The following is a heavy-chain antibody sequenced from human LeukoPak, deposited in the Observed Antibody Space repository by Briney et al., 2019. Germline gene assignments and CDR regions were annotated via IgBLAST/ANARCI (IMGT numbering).Heavy chain of an antibody. CDR3: AKVFGTVTTWGPFDY. CDR2: INWNGGST. V-gene: IGHV3-20*04. D-gene: IGHD4-17*01. J-gene: IGHJ4*02. CDR1: GFTFYDYG. Sequence: RPGGSLRLSCAASGFTFYDYGMSWVRQAPGKGLEWVSGINWNGGSTGYADSVKGRFTISRDNSKNTLYLQMNSLRAEDTAVYYCAKVFGTVTTWGPFDYWGQGTLVTVSS.